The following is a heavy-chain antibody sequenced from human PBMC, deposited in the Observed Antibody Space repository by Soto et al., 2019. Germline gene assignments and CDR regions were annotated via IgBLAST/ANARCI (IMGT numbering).Heavy chain of an antibody. V-gene: IGHV1-69*06. J-gene: IGHJ5*02. CDR1: GGSFSTFA. CDR2: IIPVFAKA. D-gene: IGHD1-7*01. CDR3: AREPSQGDNWKYVGWFDP. Sequence: QVQLMQSGAEVKKPGSSVKVSCKASGGSFSTFAITWVRQAPGQGLEWLGGIIPVFAKATYAQKFQGRVIITADRSTSTAYVELTSLTSDDTAVYYCAREPSQGDNWKYVGWFDPWGQGTLVTVSS.